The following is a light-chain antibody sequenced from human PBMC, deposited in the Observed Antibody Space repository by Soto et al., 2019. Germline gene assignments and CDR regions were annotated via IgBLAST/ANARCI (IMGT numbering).Light chain of an antibody. V-gene: IGKV3-20*01. CDR1: QTVSRAY. CDR3: QQYGSTGYT. J-gene: IGKJ2*01. CDR2: GAS. Sequence: EIVLTQSPGTLSLSPGERATLSCRASQTVSRAYLAWYQQNPGQAPRLLIYGASSRATGIPDRFSGSGSGTDFTLTISRLEHEDFAVYYCQQYGSTGYTFGQGTKLEIK.